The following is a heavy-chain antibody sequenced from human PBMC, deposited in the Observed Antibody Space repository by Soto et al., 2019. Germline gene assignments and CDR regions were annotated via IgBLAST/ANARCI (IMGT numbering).Heavy chain of an antibody. CDR2: IVVGSGNT. CDR1: GFTFTSSA. CDR3: AADDGVVVPAAYYYYYGMDV. V-gene: IGHV1-58*01. D-gene: IGHD2-2*01. Sequence: QMQLVQSGPEVKKPGTSVKVSCKASGFTFTSSAVQWVRQARGQRLEWIGWIVVGSGNTNYAQKFQERVTITRDMSTSTAYMEVSSLSSEDTAVYYCAADDGVVVPAAYYYYYGMDVWGQGTTVTVSS. J-gene: IGHJ6*02.